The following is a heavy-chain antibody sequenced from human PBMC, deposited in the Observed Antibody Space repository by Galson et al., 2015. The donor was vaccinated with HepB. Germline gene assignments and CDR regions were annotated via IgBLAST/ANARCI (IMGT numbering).Heavy chain of an antibody. D-gene: IGHD3-10*01. CDR1: GYNFTTYW. V-gene: IGHV5-51*01. CDR2: ICPGDSDT. J-gene: IGHJ4*02. CDR3: ARHAFFGSGSPPGY. Sequence: QSGAEVKKPGESLKISCKGSGYNFTTYWIVWVRQMPGKGLEWMGIICPGDSDTRYSPSFRGQVTISVDKSICTAYLQWSSLKASDTAIYYCARHAFFGSGSPPGYWGQGTLVTVSS.